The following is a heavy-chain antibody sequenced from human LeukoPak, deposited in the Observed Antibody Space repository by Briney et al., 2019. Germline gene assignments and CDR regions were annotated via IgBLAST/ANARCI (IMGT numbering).Heavy chain of an antibody. CDR1: VYTLTELS. D-gene: IGHD2-2*01. V-gene: IGHV1-24*01. Sequence: ASVKVSCKVSVYTLTELSMHWVGQAPGKGLEWMGGFDPEDGETIYAQKFQCRVTMTEDTSTDTAYMELSSLRSEDTAVYYCATDLGYCSSTSCYADWGQGTLVTVSS. CDR3: ATDLGYCSSTSCYAD. J-gene: IGHJ4*02. CDR2: FDPEDGET.